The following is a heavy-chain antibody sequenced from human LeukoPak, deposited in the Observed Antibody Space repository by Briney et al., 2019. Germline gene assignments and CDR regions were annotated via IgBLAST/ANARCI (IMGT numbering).Heavy chain of an antibody. CDR3: ARVPSSSVDY. V-gene: IGHV4-39*07. Sequence: SETLSLTCTVSGGSISSSSYYWAWIRQPPGKGLEWIGSIYYSGSTYYNPSLKSRVTISVDTSKNQFSLKLSSVTAADTAVYYCARVPSSSVDYWGQGALVTVSS. J-gene: IGHJ4*02. CDR1: GGSISSSSYY. D-gene: IGHD6-6*01. CDR2: IYYSGST.